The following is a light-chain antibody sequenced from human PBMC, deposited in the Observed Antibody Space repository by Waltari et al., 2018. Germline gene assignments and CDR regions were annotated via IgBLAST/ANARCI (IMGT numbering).Light chain of an antibody. Sequence: QSALTQPRPVSGPPGQAVTISCTGTSRDVGGYNFVSWYQQHPGKAPKLMIYDVTKRPSGVPDRFSGSKSVNTASLTISGLQAEDEADYYCCSYAGSYTYVFGTGTKVTVL. V-gene: IGLV2-11*01. CDR3: CSYAGSYTYV. CDR1: SRDVGGYNF. J-gene: IGLJ1*01. CDR2: DVT.